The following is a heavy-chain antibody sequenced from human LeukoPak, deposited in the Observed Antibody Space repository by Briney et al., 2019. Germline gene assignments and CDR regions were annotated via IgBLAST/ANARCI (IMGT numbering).Heavy chain of an antibody. J-gene: IGHJ3*02. CDR1: GGSISSYY. V-gene: IGHV4-59*01. CDR2: IYYSGST. D-gene: IGHD2-8*02. CDR3: AREASTGHDAFDI. Sequence: SETLSLTCTLSGGSISSYYWSWIRQPPGKGLEWIGYIYYSGSTNYNPSLKSRVTISVDTSKNQFSLKLSSVTAADTAVYYCAREASTGHDAFDIWGQGTMVTVSS.